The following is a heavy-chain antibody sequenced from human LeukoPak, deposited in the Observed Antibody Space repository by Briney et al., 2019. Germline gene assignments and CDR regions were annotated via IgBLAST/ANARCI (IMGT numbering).Heavy chain of an antibody. J-gene: IGHJ5*02. V-gene: IGHV4-59*12. CDR2: IYYSGST. Sequence: SETLSLTCTVSGGSISSYYWSWIRQPPGKGLEWIGYIYYSGSTNYNPSLKSRVTISVDTSKNQFSLKLSSVTAADTAVYYCARGTSSSWPYNWFDPWGQGTLVTVSS. CDR3: ARGTSSSWPYNWFDP. CDR1: GGSISSYY. D-gene: IGHD6-13*01.